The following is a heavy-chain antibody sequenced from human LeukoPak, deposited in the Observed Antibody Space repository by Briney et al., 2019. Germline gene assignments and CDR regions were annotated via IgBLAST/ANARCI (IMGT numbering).Heavy chain of an antibody. CDR1: GGSISSYY. CDR3: ARDPRSGYYKNYYYGMDV. CDR2: IYTSGST. Sequence: SETLSLTCTVSGGSISSYYWSWIRQPAGKGLEWIGRIYTSGSTNYNPSLKSRVTMSVDTSKNQFSLKLSSVTAADTAVYYCARDPRSGYYKNYYYGMDVWGQGTTVTVSS. J-gene: IGHJ6*02. D-gene: IGHD3-3*01. V-gene: IGHV4-4*07.